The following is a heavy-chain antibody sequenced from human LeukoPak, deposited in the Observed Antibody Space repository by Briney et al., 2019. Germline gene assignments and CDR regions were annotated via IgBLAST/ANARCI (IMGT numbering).Heavy chain of an antibody. CDR1: GGSIRSGDYY. D-gene: IGHD3-10*01. Sequence: PSETLSLTCTVSGGSIRSGDYYWSWIRQPPGKGLEWIGYIYYSGSTYYNPSLKSRVIISVDTSKNQFSLKLSSVTAADTAVYYCARGGSGTFFFYYWGQGTLVTVSS. CDR2: IYYSGST. CDR3: ARGGSGTFFFYY. J-gene: IGHJ4*02. V-gene: IGHV4-30-4*01.